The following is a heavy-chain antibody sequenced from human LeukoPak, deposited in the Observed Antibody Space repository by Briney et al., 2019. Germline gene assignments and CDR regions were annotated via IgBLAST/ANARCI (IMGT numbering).Heavy chain of an antibody. CDR1: GGSISSGSYY. D-gene: IGHD3-22*01. CDR2: IYISGST. J-gene: IGHJ3*02. V-gene: IGHV4-61*02. Sequence: SETLSLTCSVSGGSISSGSYYWSWIRQPAGKGLEWIGRIYISGSTNYNPSLKSRVTISVGTSKNQFSLELSSVTAADTAVYYCAREAMGYYDSSGYPAGDGFDIWGQGTMVTVSS. CDR3: AREAMGYYDSSGYPAGDGFDI.